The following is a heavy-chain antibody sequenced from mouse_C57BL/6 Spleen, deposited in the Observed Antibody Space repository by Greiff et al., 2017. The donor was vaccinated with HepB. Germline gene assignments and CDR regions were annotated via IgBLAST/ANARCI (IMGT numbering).Heavy chain of an antibody. V-gene: IGHV1-4*01. Sequence: QVQLKESGAELARPGASVKMSCKASGYTFTSYTMHWVKQRPGQGLEWIGYINPSSGYTKYNQKFKDKATLTADKSSSTAYMQLSSLTSEDSAVYYCAREDGYGDFDVWGTGTTVTVSS. J-gene: IGHJ1*03. CDR3: AREDGYGDFDV. CDR1: GYTFTSYT. CDR2: INPSSGYT. D-gene: IGHD2-3*01.